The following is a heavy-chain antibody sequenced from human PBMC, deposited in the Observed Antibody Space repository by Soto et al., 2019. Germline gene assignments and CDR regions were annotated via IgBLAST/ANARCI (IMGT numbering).Heavy chain of an antibody. V-gene: IGHV3-30-3*01. CDR2: ISYDGSNK. Sequence: GGSLRLSCAASGFTFSSYAMHWVRQAPGKGLEWVAVISYDGSNKYYADSVKGRFTISRDNSKNTLYLQVDRPRVEDTAIYYCTTHEEGAPWAGGFDSWGQGTLVTVSS. D-gene: IGHD1-26*01. CDR1: GFTFSSYA. J-gene: IGHJ5*01. CDR3: TTHEEGAPWAGGFDS.